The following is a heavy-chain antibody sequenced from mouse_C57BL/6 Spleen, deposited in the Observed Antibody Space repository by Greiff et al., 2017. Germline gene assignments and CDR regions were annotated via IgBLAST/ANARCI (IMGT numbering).Heavy chain of an antibody. J-gene: IGHJ3*01. CDR2: IDPETGGT. CDR3: TRGGDYDEGAWFAY. Sequence: VKLMESGAELVRPGASVTLSCKASGYTFTDYEMHWVKQTPVHGLEWIGAIDPETGGTAYNQQFKGKAILTADKSSSTAYMELRSLTSEDSAVYYCTRGGDYDEGAWFAYWGQGTLVTVSA. D-gene: IGHD2-4*01. V-gene: IGHV1-15*01. CDR1: GYTFTDYE.